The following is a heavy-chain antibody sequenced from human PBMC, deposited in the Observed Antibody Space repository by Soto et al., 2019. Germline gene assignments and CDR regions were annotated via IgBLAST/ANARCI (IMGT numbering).Heavy chain of an antibody. CDR3: AKGYDFWSPWYYYGMDV. Sequence: GGSLRLSCAASGFTFSSYGMHWVRQAPGKGLEWVAVISYDGSNKYYADSVKGRFTISRDNSKNTLYLQMNSLRAEDTAVYYCAKGYDFWSPWYYYGMDVRGQGTTVTVSS. J-gene: IGHJ6*02. V-gene: IGHV3-30*18. D-gene: IGHD3-3*01. CDR2: ISYDGSNK. CDR1: GFTFSSYG.